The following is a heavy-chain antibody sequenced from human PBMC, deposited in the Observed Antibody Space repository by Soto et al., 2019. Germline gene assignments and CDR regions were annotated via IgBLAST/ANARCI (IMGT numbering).Heavy chain of an antibody. V-gene: IGHV3-48*03. D-gene: IGHD3-9*01. Sequence: GGSLRLSCAASGFTFSNHEMNWVRQAPGKGLEWVSYISSSGSTIYYADSVKGRFTISRDNAKNSLYLQMNSLRAEDTAVYYCASGLYYDILTGYFQHWGQGTLVTVSS. CDR2: ISSSGSTI. CDR3: ASGLYYDILTGYFQH. J-gene: IGHJ1*01. CDR1: GFTFSNHE.